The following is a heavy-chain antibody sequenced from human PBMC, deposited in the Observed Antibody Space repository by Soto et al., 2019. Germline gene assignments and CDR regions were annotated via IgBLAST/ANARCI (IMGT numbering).Heavy chain of an antibody. CDR3: AGRSLIFDF. V-gene: IGHV4-31*03. Sequence: VQLLESGPGLVTPSETLSLTCSVFDGALTSGDYYWSWIRQHPGKGLQWIGSVFANGLTDYDPSLQRRVSLSLDTIRNKFSLRITSATVADTAVYYCAGRSLIFDFWGQGALVTASS. CDR1: DGALTSGDYY. CDR2: VFANGLT. D-gene: IGHD6-6*01. J-gene: IGHJ4*02.